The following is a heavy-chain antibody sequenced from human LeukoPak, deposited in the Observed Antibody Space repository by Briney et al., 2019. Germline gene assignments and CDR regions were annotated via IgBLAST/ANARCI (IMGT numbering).Heavy chain of an antibody. D-gene: IGHD1-14*01. CDR3: ASSPEGGSEPFDY. V-gene: IGHV4-4*02. J-gene: IGHJ4*02. CDR2: IYHSGST. Sequence: SETLSLTCAVSGGSIGSSNWWSWVRQPPGKGLEWIGEIYHSGSTNYNPSLKSRVTISVDKSKNQFSLKLSSVTAADTAVYYCASSPEGGSEPFDYWGRGTLVTVSS. CDR1: GGSIGSSNW.